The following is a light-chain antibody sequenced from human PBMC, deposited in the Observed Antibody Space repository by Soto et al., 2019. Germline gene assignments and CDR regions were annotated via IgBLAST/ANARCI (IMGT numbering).Light chain of an antibody. CDR3: QQYGSSYT. V-gene: IGKV3-20*01. CDR2: DAS. J-gene: IGKJ3*01. Sequence: EIVMTQSPGTLSLSPGERATLSCRASQSVSSRYLAWYQQKPGRAPRLLIYDASYRAPGIPDRFSGSGSGTDFTLTISRLEPEDFAVYYCQQYGSSYTFGPGTKVDIK. CDR1: QSVSSRY.